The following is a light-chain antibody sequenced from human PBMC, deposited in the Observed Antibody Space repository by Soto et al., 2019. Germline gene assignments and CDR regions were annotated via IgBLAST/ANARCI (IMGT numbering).Light chain of an antibody. J-gene: IGKJ5*01. CDR3: QPYGSSPIT. CDR1: QSVSSSY. V-gene: IGKV3-20*01. CDR2: GAS. Sequence: EIVLTQSPGTLSLSPGGRATLSCRASQSVSSSYLAWYQQKPGQAPRLLIYGASSRATGITDRFSGSGSGTDFTLTISRLEPEDFAVYYCQPYGSSPITVGQVTRLEIK.